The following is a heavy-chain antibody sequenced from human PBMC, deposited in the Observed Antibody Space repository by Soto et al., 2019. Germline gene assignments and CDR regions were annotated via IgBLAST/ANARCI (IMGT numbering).Heavy chain of an antibody. CDR3: VSADNWNDEDSDY. J-gene: IGHJ4*02. Sequence: QVQLVESGGGVVQPGRSLILSSAASGFMFSNHCMHWVRQAPGKGLEWVAVIWSDGNNRYYADSVTGRFTISRDNSKDTVYLQMNSLRAEDTAVYYCVSADNWNDEDSDYWGEGTLVTVSS. V-gene: IGHV3-33*01. CDR1: GFMFSNHC. D-gene: IGHD1-1*01. CDR2: IWSDGNNR.